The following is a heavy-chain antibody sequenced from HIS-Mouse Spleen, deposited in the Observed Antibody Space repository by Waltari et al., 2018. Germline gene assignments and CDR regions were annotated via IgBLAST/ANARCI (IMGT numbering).Heavy chain of an antibody. J-gene: IGHJ2*01. CDR2: IYYSGST. V-gene: IGHV4-39*07. CDR3: AREIPYSSSWYDWYFDL. CDR1: GGSISTSSYY. D-gene: IGHD6-13*01. Sequence: QLQLQESGPGLVKPSETPSLPCTVSGGSISTSSYYWGGIRQPPGKGLEWIGSIYYSGSTYYNPSLKSRVTISVDTSKNQFSLKLSSVTAADTAVYYCAREIPYSSSWYDWYFDLWGRGTLVTVSS.